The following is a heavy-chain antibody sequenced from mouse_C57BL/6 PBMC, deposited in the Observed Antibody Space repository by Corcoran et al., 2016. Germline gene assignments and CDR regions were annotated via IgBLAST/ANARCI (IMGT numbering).Heavy chain of an antibody. CDR2: INPNNGGT. D-gene: IGHD1-1*01. Sequence: EVQLQQSGPELVKPGASVKISCKASGYTFTDYYMNWVKQSHGKSLEWIGDINPNNGGTSYNQKFKGKATLTVDKSSSTAYMELRSLTSEDSAVYYCARGSLYYGSSYGYFDVWGTGTTVTVSS. CDR3: ARGSLYYGSSYGYFDV. CDR1: GYTFTDYY. J-gene: IGHJ1*03. V-gene: IGHV1-26*01.